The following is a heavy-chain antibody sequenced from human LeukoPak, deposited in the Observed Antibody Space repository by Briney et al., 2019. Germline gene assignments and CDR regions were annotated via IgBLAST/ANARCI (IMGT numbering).Heavy chain of an antibody. J-gene: IGHJ3*02. Sequence: ASVKVSCKASGYTFTSYGISWVRQAPGQGLEWMGWISAYNGNTNYAQKLQGRVTMTTDTSTSTAYMELSSLRSEDTAVYYCARGIEMATIDSAFDIWGQGTMVTVSS. CDR2: ISAYNGNT. CDR3: ARGIEMATIDSAFDI. D-gene: IGHD5-24*01. CDR1: GYTFTSYG. V-gene: IGHV1-18*01.